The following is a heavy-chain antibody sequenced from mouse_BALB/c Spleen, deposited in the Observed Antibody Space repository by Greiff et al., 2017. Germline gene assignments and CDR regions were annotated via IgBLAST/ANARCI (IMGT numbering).Heavy chain of an antibody. V-gene: IGHV5-6*01. D-gene: IGHD1-1*01. Sequence: DVQLVESGGDLVKPGGSLKLSCAASGFTFSSYGMSWVRQTPDKRLEWVATISSGGSYTYYPDSVKGRFTISRDNAKNTLYLQMSSLKSEDTAMYYCARPAYYGSSYWYFDVWGAGTTVTVSS. CDR2: ISSGGSYT. CDR1: GFTFSSYG. CDR3: ARPAYYGSSYWYFDV. J-gene: IGHJ1*01.